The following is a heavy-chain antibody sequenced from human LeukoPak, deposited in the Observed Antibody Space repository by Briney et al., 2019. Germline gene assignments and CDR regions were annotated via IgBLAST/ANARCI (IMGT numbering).Heavy chain of an antibody. J-gene: IGHJ4*02. Sequence: SETLSLTCSVSADSISTYHWNWIRKPPGEGLEWIAYMQSTGNSKYNPSLRNRVTMFVDKSNNQVALILRSVTAADTAVYYCARDKQHSYGRYFDHWGQGALVTVSS. V-gene: IGHV4-59*01. CDR1: ADSISTYH. D-gene: IGHD5-18*01. CDR3: ARDKQHSYGRYFDH. CDR2: MQSTGNS.